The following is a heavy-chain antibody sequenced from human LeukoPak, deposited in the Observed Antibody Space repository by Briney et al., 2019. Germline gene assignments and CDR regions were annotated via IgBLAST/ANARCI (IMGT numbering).Heavy chain of an antibody. CDR2: IYYSGST. V-gene: IGHV4-59*01. D-gene: IGHD6-13*01. Sequence: PSETLSLTCTVSGGSISSYYWSWVRQPPGKGLEWVGYIYYSGSTNYNPSLKSRVTISVDTSNNPFSPKLSPVTAADTAVYSCARAGTGYSSSWYNTDFDYWGQGTLVTVSS. CDR1: GGSISSYY. CDR3: ARAGTGYSSSWYNTDFDY. J-gene: IGHJ4*02.